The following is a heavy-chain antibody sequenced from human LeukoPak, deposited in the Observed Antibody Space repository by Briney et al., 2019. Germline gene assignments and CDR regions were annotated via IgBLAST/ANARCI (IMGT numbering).Heavy chain of an antibody. CDR3: ARVAPGDYDSSGYPEYYFDY. CDR2: IIHSGST. CDR1: GGSFSGYY. Sequence: SETLSLTCDVYGGSFSGYYWSWIRQPPGKGLEWIGEIIHSGSTNYNPSLKSRVTISVDTSKNQFSLKLSSVTAADTAVYYCARVAPGDYDSSGYPEYYFDYWGQGTLVTVSS. V-gene: IGHV4-34*12. J-gene: IGHJ4*02. D-gene: IGHD3-22*01.